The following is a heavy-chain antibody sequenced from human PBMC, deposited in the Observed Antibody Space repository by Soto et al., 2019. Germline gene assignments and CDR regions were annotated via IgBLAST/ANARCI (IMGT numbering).Heavy chain of an antibody. V-gene: IGHV3-23*01. D-gene: IGHD2-21*02. CDR1: GFISSYA. J-gene: IGHJ2*01. CDR2: ISGSGGNT. CDR3: AKEGCGGDCYWHFDL. Sequence: EVQLLESGGGLVQPGGSLRLSCAASGFISSYAMSWVRQAPGKGLEWVSAISGSGGNTYYADSVKGRFTISRDNSKNTLYLQMNSLRAEDTAVYYCAKEGCGGDCYWHFDLWGRGTLVTVSS.